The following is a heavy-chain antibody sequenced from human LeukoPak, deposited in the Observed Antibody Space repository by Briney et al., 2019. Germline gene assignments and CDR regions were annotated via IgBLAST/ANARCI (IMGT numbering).Heavy chain of an antibody. CDR1: GGSISNYY. CDR3: ARRIVVVPAAMGYFDC. V-gene: IGHV4-59*08. Sequence: SETLSLTCTVSGGSISNYYWSWIRQPPGKGLEWIGYIYSSGSTNYNPSLKSRVTISVDTSKNQFSLKLTSVTAADTAVYYCARRIVVVPAAMGYFDCWGQGTLFTVSS. J-gene: IGHJ4*02. D-gene: IGHD2-2*01. CDR2: IYSSGST.